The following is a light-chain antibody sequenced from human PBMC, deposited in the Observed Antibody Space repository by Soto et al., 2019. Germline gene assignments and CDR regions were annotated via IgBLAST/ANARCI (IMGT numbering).Light chain of an antibody. CDR2: RDN. Sequence: LTQPLSVSVALGQTARITCEGNNIGNRNVHWYQQKPGQAPVLVIYRDNNRPSGIPERFSGSNSGNTATLTISRAQAGDEADYFCQVWDSSTGVFGTGTKVTVL. CDR3: QVWDSSTGV. V-gene: IGLV3-9*01. CDR1: NIGNRN. J-gene: IGLJ1*01.